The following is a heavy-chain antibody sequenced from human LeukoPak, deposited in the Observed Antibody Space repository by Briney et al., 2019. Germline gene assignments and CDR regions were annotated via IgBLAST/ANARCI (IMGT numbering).Heavy chain of an antibody. D-gene: IGHD6-25*01. CDR2: VYYSGGT. J-gene: IGHJ2*01. Sequence: SQTLSLTCTASGGSITSGGYYWSWIRQHPGKGLEWIGYVYYSGGTYYNPSLQSRITISVDTSENQFSLKLSSVTAADTAVYYCARVRGIAAAYWYFDLWGRGTLVTVSS. CDR1: GGSITSGGYY. CDR3: ARVRGIAAAYWYFDL. V-gene: IGHV4-31*03.